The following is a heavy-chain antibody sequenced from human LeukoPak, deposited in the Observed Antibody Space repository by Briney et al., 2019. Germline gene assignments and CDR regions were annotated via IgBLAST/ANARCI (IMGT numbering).Heavy chain of an antibody. Sequence: SETLSLTCAVYGGSLSGYYWTWIRQPPGKGLEWIGEINYSGSTNYKPSLKSRVTISVDTSRNQFSLRLSSVTAADTAMYYCARHKCTSAACQMRYAFDIWGQGTIVTVSS. V-gene: IGHV4-34*01. D-gene: IGHD2-8*02. CDR2: INYSGST. J-gene: IGHJ3*02. CDR3: ARHKCTSAACQMRYAFDI. CDR1: GGSLSGYY.